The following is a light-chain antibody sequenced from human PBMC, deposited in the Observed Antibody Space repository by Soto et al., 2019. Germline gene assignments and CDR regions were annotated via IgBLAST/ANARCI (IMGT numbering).Light chain of an antibody. CDR2: DVG. V-gene: IGLV2-14*03. CDR1: NSDVGAYNY. CDR3: SSYTTTNSWV. J-gene: IGLJ3*02. Sequence: QSVLTQPASVSGSPGQSITISCTGTNSDVGAYNYVSWYQDHPGKAPKLIIFDVGNRPSGVSDRFSGSKSGNAASLTISGLQAEDEADYYCSSYTTTNSWVFGGGTKVTVL.